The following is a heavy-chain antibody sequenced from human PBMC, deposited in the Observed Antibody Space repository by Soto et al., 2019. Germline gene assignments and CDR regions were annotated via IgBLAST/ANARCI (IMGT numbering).Heavy chain of an antibody. V-gene: IGHV4-4*02. J-gene: IGHJ4*02. CDR2: IYHSGST. Sequence: QVQLQESGPGLVKPSGTLSLTCAVSSGSISSSNWWSWVRQPPGKGLEWNGEIYHSGSTNYNPSLKSRVTISVDKSKNQFSLKLSSVTAADTAVYYCARGDYCSGGSCYGGGFDYWGQGTLVTVSS. D-gene: IGHD2-15*01. CDR3: ARGDYCSGGSCYGGGFDY. CDR1: SGSISSSNW.